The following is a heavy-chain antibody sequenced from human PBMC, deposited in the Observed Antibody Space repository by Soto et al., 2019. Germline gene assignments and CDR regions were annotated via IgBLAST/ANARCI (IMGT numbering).Heavy chain of an antibody. Sequence: GGSLRLSCAASGFTFSSYEMNWVRQAPGKGLEWVSYISSSGSTIYFADSVKGRFTISRDNAKNSLYLQMNSLRAEDTAVYYCARVGALTGELPYYYYYMDVWGKGTTVTVSS. J-gene: IGHJ6*03. D-gene: IGHD7-27*01. CDR2: ISSSGSTI. V-gene: IGHV3-48*03. CDR1: GFTFSSYE. CDR3: ARVGALTGELPYYYYYMDV.